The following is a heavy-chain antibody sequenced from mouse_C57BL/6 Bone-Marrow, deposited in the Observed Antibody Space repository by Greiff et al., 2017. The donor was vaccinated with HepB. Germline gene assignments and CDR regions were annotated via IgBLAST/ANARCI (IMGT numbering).Heavy chain of an antibody. D-gene: IGHD1-1*01. CDR1: GYTFTSYW. V-gene: IGHV1-72*01. CDR2: IDPNSGGT. J-gene: IGHJ2*01. Sequence: QVQLKQPGAELVKPGASVKLSCKASGYTFTSYWMHWVKQRPGRGLEWIGRIDPNSGGTKYNEKFKSKATLTVDKPSSTAYMQLSSLTSEDSAVYYCARQEKEFITTGQDYFDYWGQGTTLTVSS. CDR3: ARQEKEFITTGQDYFDY.